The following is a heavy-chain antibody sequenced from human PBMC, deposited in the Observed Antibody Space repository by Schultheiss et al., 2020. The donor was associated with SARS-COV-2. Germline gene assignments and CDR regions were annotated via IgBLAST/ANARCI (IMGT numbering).Heavy chain of an antibody. CDR2: IRSSGRDI. CDR1: GFTFGNYN. D-gene: IGHD2-15*01. Sequence: GGSLRLSCAPSGFTFGNYNMHWVRQAPGKGLEFVASIRSSGRDIYYADSMQGRFTVSRDNANNSLYLQMHSLRAEDTAVYYCVRDRSWWTPYNCFDLWGQGTLVTVSS. J-gene: IGHJ5*02. CDR3: VRDRSWWTPYNCFDL. V-gene: IGHV3-21*01.